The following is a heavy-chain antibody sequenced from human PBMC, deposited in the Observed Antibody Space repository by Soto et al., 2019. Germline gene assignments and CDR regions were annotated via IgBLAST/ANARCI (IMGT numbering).Heavy chain of an antibody. CDR2: ISSNSAYI. Sequence: GGSLRLSCAASGFTFRSFTMNWVRQAPGKGLEWVSTISSNSAYIYYTDALRGRFTITRDNAKNSLHLQMNSLRAEDTAVYYCTSDASRDSSARGWFDPWGPGTLVTVSS. V-gene: IGHV3-21*01. J-gene: IGHJ5*02. CDR3: TSDASRDSSARGWFDP. CDR1: GFTFRSFT. D-gene: IGHD6-13*01.